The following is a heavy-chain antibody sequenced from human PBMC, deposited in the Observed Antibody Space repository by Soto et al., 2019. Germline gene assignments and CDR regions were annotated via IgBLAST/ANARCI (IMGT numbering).Heavy chain of an antibody. CDR2: IRTSGGST. D-gene: IGHD3-22*01. J-gene: IGHJ4*02. Sequence: ASVKVSCKASGYTFTSYAMHWVRQAPGQGLEWMGMIRTSGGSTSDAQKVQGRVTLTTDTSTSTVYMELSSLTSEDTAVYYCNIPNYFDSSGYPSWGQGTLVTVSS. V-gene: IGHV1-46*01. CDR1: GYTFTSYA. CDR3: NIPNYFDSSGYPS.